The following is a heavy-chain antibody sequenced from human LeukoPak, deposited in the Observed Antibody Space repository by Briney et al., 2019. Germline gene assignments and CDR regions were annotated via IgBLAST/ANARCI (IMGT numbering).Heavy chain of an antibody. Sequence: PGGSLRLSCTASGFPFDYYAFHWVRQAPGKGLEWVSGISWNSAKIGYADSVKGRFTISRDNAKRSLYLQMHSLRTEDTAFYYCVKGSGTYSEYFDYWGQGTLVTVSS. CDR1: GFPFDYYA. V-gene: IGHV3-9*01. J-gene: IGHJ4*02. CDR3: VKGSGTYSEYFDY. D-gene: IGHD2-15*01. CDR2: ISWNSAKI.